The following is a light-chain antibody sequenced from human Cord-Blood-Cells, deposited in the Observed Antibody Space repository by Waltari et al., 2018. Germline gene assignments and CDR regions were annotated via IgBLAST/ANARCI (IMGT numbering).Light chain of an antibody. CDR2: AAS. CDR3: XQXNXXPRT. J-gene: IGKJ1*01. V-gene: IGKV1-12*01. Sequence: DIQXXQSPSSVSXSVGDXVTITCXASQGISSWLXWYQQKPGKAPKLQIYAASRLQSGXPSXXGGSGSGTDFXLTXSXLXPEXFXXXYCXQXNXXPRTXGQGTKXEIK. CDR1: QGISSW.